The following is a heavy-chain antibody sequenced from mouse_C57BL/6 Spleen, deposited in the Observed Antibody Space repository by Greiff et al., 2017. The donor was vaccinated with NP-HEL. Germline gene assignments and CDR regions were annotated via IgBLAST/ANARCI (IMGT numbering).Heavy chain of an antibody. J-gene: IGHJ1*03. CDR3: ARHNYSNYVYFDV. V-gene: IGHV5-6*01. Sequence: EVHLVESGGDLVKPGGSLKLSCAASGFTFSSYGMSWVRQTPDKRLEWVATISSGGSYTYYPDSVKGRFTISRDNAKNTLYLQMSSLKSEDTAMYYCARHNYSNYVYFDVWGTGTTVTVSS. D-gene: IGHD2-5*01. CDR2: ISSGGSYT. CDR1: GFTFSSYG.